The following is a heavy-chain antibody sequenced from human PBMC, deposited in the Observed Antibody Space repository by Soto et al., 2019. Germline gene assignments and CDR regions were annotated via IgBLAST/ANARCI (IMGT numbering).Heavy chain of an antibody. D-gene: IGHD4-4*01. J-gene: IGHJ4*02. CDR3: TTDPYSTRDY. CDR2: VKSKTDGGTT. V-gene: IGHV3-15*07. CDR1: GFTFINAW. Sequence: EVQMVESGGGLVQPGGSLRLSCATSGFTFINAWMNWVRQAPGKGLEWVGRVKSKTDGGTTDYAAPVKGRFTISRDDSKNTLFLQMNCLKIEDTALYYCTTDPYSTRDYWGQGTLVTVSS.